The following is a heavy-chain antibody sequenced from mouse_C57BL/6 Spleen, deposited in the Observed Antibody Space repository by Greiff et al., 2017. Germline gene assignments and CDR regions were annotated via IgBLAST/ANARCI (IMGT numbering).Heavy chain of an antibody. Sequence: QVQLQQSGAELVRPGASVTLSCKASGYTFTDYEMHWVKQTPVHGLEWIGAIDPETGGTAYNQKFKGKAVLTADKSSSTAYMELRSLTSEDSAVYYCTREEELRLVCWGQGTTLTVSS. CDR3: TREEELRLVC. J-gene: IGHJ2*01. CDR1: GYTFTDYE. CDR2: IDPETGGT. V-gene: IGHV1-15*01. D-gene: IGHD1-1*01.